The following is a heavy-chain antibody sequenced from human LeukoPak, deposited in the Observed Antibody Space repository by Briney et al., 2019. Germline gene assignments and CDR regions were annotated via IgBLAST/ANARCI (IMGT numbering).Heavy chain of an antibody. J-gene: IGHJ4*02. CDR2: IYYTGST. CDR1: GGSINGYY. D-gene: IGHD6-13*01. CDR3: AGKQGIAAAGPLDY. V-gene: IGHV4-59*12. Sequence: SETLSLTCTVSGGSINGYYWSWIRQSPGKGLESLGYIYYTGSTNYNPSLKSRVTMSVDTSRNQFFLRLSSVTAADTAVYYCAGKQGIAAAGPLDYWGQGTLVTVSS.